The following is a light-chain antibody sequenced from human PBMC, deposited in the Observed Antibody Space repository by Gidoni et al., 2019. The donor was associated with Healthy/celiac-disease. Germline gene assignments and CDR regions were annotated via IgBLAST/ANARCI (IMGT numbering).Light chain of an antibody. CDR1: SSNIVAGYD. V-gene: IGLV1-40*01. J-gene: IGLJ1*01. CDR3: PSYDRSHYV. Sequence: QSVLTQPPPVSGAPGQRVPITCTGSSSNIVAGYDGHWYQQLPGPAPKLLLYGNRHRPSGVPNRFSGSQSGTSASLALTGLQAEDEADYYCPSYDRSHYVFGTGTKLTVL. CDR2: GNR.